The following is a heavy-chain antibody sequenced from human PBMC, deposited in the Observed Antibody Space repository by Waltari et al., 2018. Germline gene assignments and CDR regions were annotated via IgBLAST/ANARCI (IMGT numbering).Heavy chain of an antibody. CDR2: SYYNGNT. CDR1: GGSISSGSYY. CDR3: ARHGWLVPSDY. Sequence: QVKLQESGPGLVKPSETLSLTCTVSGGSISSGSYYWAWIRQPPGKGLEWIGSSYYNGNTYSSPALKSRVTISGDTSKNQFSLKLSSVTAADTALYYCARHGWLVPSDYWGQGTLVTVSS. J-gene: IGHJ4*02. V-gene: IGHV4-39*01. D-gene: IGHD6-19*01.